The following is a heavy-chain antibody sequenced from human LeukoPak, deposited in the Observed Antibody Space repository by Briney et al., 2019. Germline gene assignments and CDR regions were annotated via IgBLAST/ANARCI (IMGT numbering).Heavy chain of an antibody. CDR3: ARDYYDSSGFDY. Sequence: HSGGSLRLSCAASDFPFSSYEMNWVRQAPGKGLEWVAVISYDGSNKYYADSVKGRFTISRDNSKNTLYLQMNSLRAEDTAVYYCARDYYDSSGFDYWGQGTLVTVSS. J-gene: IGHJ4*02. CDR1: DFPFSSYE. D-gene: IGHD3-22*01. CDR2: ISYDGSNK. V-gene: IGHV3-30*04.